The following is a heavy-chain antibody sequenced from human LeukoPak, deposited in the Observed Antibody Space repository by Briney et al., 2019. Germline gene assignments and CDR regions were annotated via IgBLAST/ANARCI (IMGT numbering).Heavy chain of an antibody. D-gene: IGHD3-10*01. J-gene: IGHJ4*02. V-gene: IGHV4-34*01. Sequence: SETLSLTCTVSGGSISSYYWTWIRQPPGKGLEWIGEINHSGSTNYNPSLKSRVTMSVDTSKNQVSLKLSSVTAADTSVYYCARGRRITMVRGVYGFDYWGQGALVTVSS. CDR2: INHSGST. CDR1: GGSISSYY. CDR3: ARGRRITMVRGVYGFDY.